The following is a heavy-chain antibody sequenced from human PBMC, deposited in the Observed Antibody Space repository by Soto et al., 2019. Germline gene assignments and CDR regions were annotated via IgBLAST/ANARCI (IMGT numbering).Heavy chain of an antibody. CDR2: IKSKTDGGTT. CDR3: TTDQRTGDRYSCYY. J-gene: IGHJ4*02. D-gene: IGHD7-27*01. V-gene: IGHV3-15*01. Sequence: GGSLRLSCAASGFTFSNAWMGWVRQAPGKGLEGVGRIKSKTDGGTTDYAATVKGRFSIARDDSKNTLYLQMNSLKTEDTAVYYCTTDQRTGDRYSCYYCGQGTLVTVSS. CDR1: GFTFSNAW.